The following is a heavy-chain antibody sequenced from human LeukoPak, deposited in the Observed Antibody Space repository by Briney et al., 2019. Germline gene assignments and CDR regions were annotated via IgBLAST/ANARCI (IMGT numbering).Heavy chain of an antibody. V-gene: IGHV3-7*03. CDR1: GFTFSGFW. CDR3: ARAGETIFGAPNWFDP. J-gene: IGHJ5*02. CDR2: INSDGSEG. D-gene: IGHD3-3*01. Sequence: GGSLRLSCAVSGFTFSGFWMSWSRQAPGKGLEWVASINSDGSEGYYADVVKGRFTISRDNAKNSLYLQINSLRAEDTAVYYCARAGETIFGAPNWFDPWGQGTLVTVSS.